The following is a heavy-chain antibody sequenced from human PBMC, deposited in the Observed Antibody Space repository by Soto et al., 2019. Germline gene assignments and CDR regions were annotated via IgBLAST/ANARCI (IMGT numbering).Heavy chain of an antibody. CDR2: ISGSGGRT. J-gene: IGHJ4*02. D-gene: IGHD2-15*01. CDR3: AKSDCSGGSCYFPFDF. CDR1: GFTFSNYG. Sequence: PGGSLRLSCAASGFTFSNYGMSWVRQAPGKGLEWVSSISGSGGRTYYADSVKGRFTISRDNSKNTLYLQTDSLRAEDTAFYYCAKSDCSGGSCYFPFDFWGQGTLVTVSS. V-gene: IGHV3-23*01.